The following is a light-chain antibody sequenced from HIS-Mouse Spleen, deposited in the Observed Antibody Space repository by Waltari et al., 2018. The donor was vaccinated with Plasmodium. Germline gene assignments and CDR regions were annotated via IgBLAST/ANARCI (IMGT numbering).Light chain of an antibody. Sequence: QSALTQPASVSGSPGQSITISCTGTRSDVGSYTLFSWYQQHPGKAPKLMIYEGSKRPSGVSNRFSGSKSGNTASLTISGLQAEDEADYYCCSYAGSSTFVFGGGTKLTVL. J-gene: IGLJ3*02. V-gene: IGLV2-23*03. CDR1: RSDVGSYTL. CDR3: CSYAGSSTFV. CDR2: EGS.